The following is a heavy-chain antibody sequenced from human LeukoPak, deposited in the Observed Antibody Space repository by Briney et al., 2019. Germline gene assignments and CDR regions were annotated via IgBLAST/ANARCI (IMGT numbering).Heavy chain of an antibody. CDR3: ARGAMVRGVIENAFDI. CDR1: GYTFTGYY. Sequence: GASVKVSCKASGYTFTGYYMHWVRQAPGQGLERMGWINPNSGGTNYAQKFQGWVTMTRDTSISTAYMELSRLRSDDTAVYYCARGAMVRGVIENAFDIWGQGTMVTVSS. V-gene: IGHV1-2*04. J-gene: IGHJ3*02. D-gene: IGHD3-10*01. CDR2: INPNSGGT.